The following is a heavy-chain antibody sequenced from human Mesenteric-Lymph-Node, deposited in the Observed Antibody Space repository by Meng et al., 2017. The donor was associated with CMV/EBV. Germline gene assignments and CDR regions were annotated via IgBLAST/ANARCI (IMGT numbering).Heavy chain of an antibody. V-gene: IGHV1-69*02. CDR2: IIPILGIA. Sequence: QVQLVQSGDEVKKHGSSVKVSCKASEGTFSSYTISWVRQAPGQGLEWMGRIIPILGIANYAQKFQGRVTITADKSTSTAFMELSSLRSEDTAVYYCAGGIAAAGSRWFDPWGQGTLVTVSS. CDR3: AGGIAAAGSRWFDP. J-gene: IGHJ5*02. D-gene: IGHD6-13*01. CDR1: EGTFSSYT.